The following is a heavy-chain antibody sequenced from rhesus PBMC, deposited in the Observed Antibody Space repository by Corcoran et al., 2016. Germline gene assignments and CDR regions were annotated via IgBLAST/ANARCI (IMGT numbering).Heavy chain of an antibody. Sequence: QLQLQESGPGLVKPSETLSLTCAVSGYSISSGYGWSWIRQPPGKGLEWIGYISYSGSTSYNPSLKSRFTISRDTSKNQFSLELSSVTAADTAVYYCARGGRRYCTGSGCYARDAFDFWGQGLRVTVSS. CDR3: ARGGRRYCTGSGCYARDAFDF. CDR2: ISYSGST. D-gene: IGHD2-21*01. J-gene: IGHJ3*01. CDR1: GYSISSGYG. V-gene: IGHV4-122*02.